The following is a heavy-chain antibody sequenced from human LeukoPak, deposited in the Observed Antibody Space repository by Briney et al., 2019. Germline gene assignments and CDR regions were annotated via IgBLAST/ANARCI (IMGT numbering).Heavy chain of an antibody. CDR2: IYYSGST. CDR1: GGSISSSSYY. D-gene: IGHD3-10*01. CDR3: ARLPYYGSGSYPAFIFGY. V-gene: IGHV4-39*01. J-gene: IGHJ4*02. Sequence: PSETLSLTCTVSGGSISSSSYYWGWIRQPPGKGLEWIGSIYYSGSTYYNPSLKSRVTISVDTSKNQFSLKLSSVTAADTAVYYCARLPYYGSGSYPAFIFGYWGQGTLVTVSS.